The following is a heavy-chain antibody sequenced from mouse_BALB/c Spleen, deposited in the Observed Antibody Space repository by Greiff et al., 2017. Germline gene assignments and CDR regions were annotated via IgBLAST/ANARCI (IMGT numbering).Heavy chain of an antibody. J-gene: IGHJ3*01. D-gene: IGHD2-4*01. CDR2: IWAGGST. Sequence: VQLQQSGPGLVAPSQSLSITCTVSGFSLTSYGVHWVRQPPGKGLEWLGVIWAGGSTNYNSALMSRLSISKDNSKSQVFLKMNSLQTDDTAMYYCARPSIYYEYSFAYWGQGTLVTVSA. CDR3: ARPSIYYEYSFAY. CDR1: GFSLTSYG. V-gene: IGHV2-9*02.